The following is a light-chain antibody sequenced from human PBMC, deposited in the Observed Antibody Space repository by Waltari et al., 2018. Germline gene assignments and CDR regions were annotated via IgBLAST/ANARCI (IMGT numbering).Light chain of an antibody. CDR1: TSDIGKYNL. Sequence: QSALTQTASVSGSPGQAITIPCSGTTSDIGKYNLVYWYQQHPGKAPTLIIYDVNKRPSGVSNRFSGSKSGNTAFLTISGLQSADEADYYCCSYAGSAISMFGGGTKVTVL. CDR2: DVN. J-gene: IGLJ3*02. V-gene: IGLV2-23*02. CDR3: CSYAGSAISM.